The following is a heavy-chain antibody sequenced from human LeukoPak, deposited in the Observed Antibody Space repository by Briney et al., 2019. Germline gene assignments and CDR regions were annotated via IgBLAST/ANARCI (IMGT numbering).Heavy chain of an antibody. V-gene: IGHV1-2*02. Sequence: ASVKVSCKASGYTFTGYYMHWVRQAPGQGLEWMGWINPNSGGTNYAQKFQGRVTMTRDTSISTAYMELSRLRSDDAAVYYRARDDTLTYYYDSSGYYGDWGQGTLVTVSS. D-gene: IGHD3-22*01. J-gene: IGHJ4*02. CDR3: ARDDTLTYYYDSSGYYGD. CDR2: INPNSGGT. CDR1: GYTFTGYY.